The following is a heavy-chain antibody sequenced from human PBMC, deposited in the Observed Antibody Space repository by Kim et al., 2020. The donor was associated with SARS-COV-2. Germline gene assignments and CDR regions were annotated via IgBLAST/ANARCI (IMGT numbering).Heavy chain of an antibody. CDR3: AKGRSENIAAAFNY. CDR2: VGGSGGNT. J-gene: IGHJ4*02. V-gene: IGHV3-23*01. D-gene: IGHD6-13*01. Sequence: GGSLTLSCAASGFTFSTYAMSWVRQAPGKGLEWVSTVGGSGGNTYHADSAKGRFTIFRDNSKNTVDLQMNSLRAEDTAVYYCAKGRSENIAAAFNYWGQGTLVSVSS. CDR1: GFTFSTYA.